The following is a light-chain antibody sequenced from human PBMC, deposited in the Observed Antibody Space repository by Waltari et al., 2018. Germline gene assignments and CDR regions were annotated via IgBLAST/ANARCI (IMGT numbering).Light chain of an antibody. CDR1: QGIRYD. CDR3: QQYYSSPNT. CDR2: AAS. J-gene: IGKJ2*01. V-gene: IGKV1-6*01. Sequence: AIQMTQSPSSLSASVGDKVTITCRASQGIRYDLGWYQQKPGKAPKLLIYAASSLQSGVPSRFSGGRAGTEFTLTISSLQPEDVAVYVCQQYYSSPNTFGQGTKVEIK.